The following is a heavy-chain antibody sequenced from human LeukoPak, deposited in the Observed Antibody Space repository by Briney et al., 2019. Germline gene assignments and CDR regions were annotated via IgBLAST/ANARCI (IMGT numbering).Heavy chain of an antibody. J-gene: IGHJ4*02. CDR2: INPNSGGT. V-gene: IGHV1-2*02. CDR3: ARFRGWNSRVFDY. Sequence: GASEKVSCKASGYTFTGYYMHWVRQAPGQGLEWMGWINPNSGGTNYAQKFQGRVTMTRDTSISTAYMELSRLRSDDTAVYHCARFRGWNSRVFDYWGQGTLVTVSS. D-gene: IGHD1-7*01. CDR1: GYTFTGYY.